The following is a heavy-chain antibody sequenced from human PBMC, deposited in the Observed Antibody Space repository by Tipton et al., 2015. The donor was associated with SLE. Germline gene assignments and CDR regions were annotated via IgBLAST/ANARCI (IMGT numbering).Heavy chain of an antibody. J-gene: IGHJ6*02. CDR2: INGDGSYT. CDR1: GFIFEDYD. V-gene: IGHV3-74*01. D-gene: IGHD6-13*01. Sequence: SLRLSCAASGFIFEDYDMHWVRQVPGKGLVWVSHINGDGSYTTYADSVKGRFTISRDNAKNTVYLQMNSLRVEDTAVYYCARDRWYSMDVWGQGTSVTVSS. CDR3: ARDRWYSMDV.